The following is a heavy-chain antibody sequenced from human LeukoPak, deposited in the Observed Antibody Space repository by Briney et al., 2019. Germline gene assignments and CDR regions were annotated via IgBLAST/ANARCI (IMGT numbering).Heavy chain of an antibody. D-gene: IGHD1-26*01. CDR1: GFTFSSYG. J-gene: IGHJ4*02. V-gene: IGHV3-30*18. Sequence: GRSLRLSCAASGFTFSSYGMHWVRQAPGKGLEWVAVISYDGSNKYYADSVKGRFTISRDNSKNTLYLQMNSLRAEDTAVYYCAKDRGSGSYGRTDAADYWGQGTLVTVSS. CDR3: AKDRGSGSYGRTDAADY. CDR2: ISYDGSNK.